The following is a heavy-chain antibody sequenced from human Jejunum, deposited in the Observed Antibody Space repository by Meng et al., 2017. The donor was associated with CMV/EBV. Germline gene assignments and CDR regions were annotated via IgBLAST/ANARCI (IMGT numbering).Heavy chain of an antibody. D-gene: IGHD3-16*01. J-gene: IGHJ4*02. CDR3: AKDTLRGPGGPFDS. CDR1: GFTFSTYG. Sequence: SGFTFSTYGMHWVRQAPGKGLEWVAVIWYDGSNKYYADSVKGRFTISRDNSKNTLYLEMNSLRAEDTAQYYCAKDTLRGPGGPFDSWGQGTLVTVSS. V-gene: IGHV3-33*06. CDR2: IWYDGSNK.